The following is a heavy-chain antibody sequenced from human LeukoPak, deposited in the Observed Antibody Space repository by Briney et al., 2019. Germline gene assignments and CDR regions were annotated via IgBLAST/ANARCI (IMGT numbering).Heavy chain of an antibody. J-gene: IGHJ6*03. CDR3: ARDYGDYYYYYYMDV. CDR2: ISSSSYI. V-gene: IGHV3-21*01. D-gene: IGHD3-16*01. CDR1: GFTFSSYS. Sequence: PGGSLRLSCAASGFTFSSYSMNWVRQAPGKGLEWVSSISSSSYIYYADSVKGRFTISRDNAKNSLYLQMSSLRAEDTAVYYCARDYGDYYYYYYMDVWGKGTTVTISS.